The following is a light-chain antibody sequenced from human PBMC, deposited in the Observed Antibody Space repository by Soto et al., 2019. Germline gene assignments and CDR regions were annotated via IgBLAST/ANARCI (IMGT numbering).Light chain of an antibody. CDR1: QSVSSNF. V-gene: IGKV3-20*01. CDR3: QQYDISPWT. J-gene: IGKJ1*01. CDR2: DSS. Sequence: IVLTQSPATLSLSQGERATLSCRASQSVSSNFLAWYLHKPGQAPRLLIYDSSSRATGIPDRFSGSGSGTDFTLSIIRLEPEDFAVYYFQQYDISPWTVGQGTKVDIK.